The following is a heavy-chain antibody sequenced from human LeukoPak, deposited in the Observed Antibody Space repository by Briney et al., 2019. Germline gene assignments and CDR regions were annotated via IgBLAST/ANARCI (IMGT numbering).Heavy chain of an antibody. V-gene: IGHV3-7*03. J-gene: IGHJ4*02. Sequence: SGGSLRLSCAASGFTFSTYWMSWVRQAPGKGLEWVANIKQDGSEKYYVDSVKGRFTISRDNAKNSLYLQMNSLRAEDTALYYCAKDRGPNYYDSSAWWGQGALVTVSS. CDR2: IKQDGSEK. CDR3: AKDRGPNYYDSSAW. CDR1: GFTFSTYW. D-gene: IGHD3-22*01.